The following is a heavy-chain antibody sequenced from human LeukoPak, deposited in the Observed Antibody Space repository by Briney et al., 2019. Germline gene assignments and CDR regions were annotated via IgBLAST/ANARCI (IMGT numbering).Heavy chain of an antibody. Sequence: GASVKVSCKASGYTFTSYAMNWVRQAPGQGLEWMGWINTNTGNPTYAQGFTGRFVFSLDTSVSTAYLQISSLKAEDTAVYHCARGAYDYVWGSYRLIGAFDIWGQGTMVTVSS. CDR2: INTNTGNP. CDR3: ARGAYDYVWGSYRLIGAFDI. D-gene: IGHD3-16*02. J-gene: IGHJ3*02. V-gene: IGHV7-4-1*02. CDR1: GYTFTSYA.